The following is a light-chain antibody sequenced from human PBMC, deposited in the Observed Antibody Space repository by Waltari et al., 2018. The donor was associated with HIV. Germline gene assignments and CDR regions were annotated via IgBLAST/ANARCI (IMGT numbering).Light chain of an antibody. V-gene: IGKV3-11*01. Sequence: EIVLTQSPPILSVSLGDTATLSCRASQSVQEFLAWYQRRPGQAPRLVVYDASKRAAGVPARFSGSGFGTDFTLTISGLEPEDVALYYCQHRTTWPPTFGGGTRVEIE. CDR1: QSVQEF. CDR2: DAS. CDR3: QHRTTWPPT. J-gene: IGKJ4*01.